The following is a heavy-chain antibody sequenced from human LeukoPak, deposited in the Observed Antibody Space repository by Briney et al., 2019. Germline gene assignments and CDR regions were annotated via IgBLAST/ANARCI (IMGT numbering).Heavy chain of an antibody. CDR3: AKDGLKGRGYSYGYGAFDI. D-gene: IGHD5-18*01. V-gene: IGHV3-23*01. J-gene: IGHJ3*02. CDR2: ICGSGGST. Sequence: GTLRLSRAASGFTFSSYGMIWVRQAPGKGLEWVSGICGSGGSTYLADSVKGRFTISRDNSKNTLYLQINSLRAEDAAVSYCAKDGLKGRGYSYGYGAFDIWGQGTMVTVSS. CDR1: GFTFSSYG.